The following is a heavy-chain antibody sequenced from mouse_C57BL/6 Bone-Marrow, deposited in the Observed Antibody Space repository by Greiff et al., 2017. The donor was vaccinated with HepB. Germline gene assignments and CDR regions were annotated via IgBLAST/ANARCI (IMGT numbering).Heavy chain of an antibody. CDR2: ISYDGSN. J-gene: IGHJ3*01. D-gene: IGHD2-2*01. V-gene: IGHV3-6*01. CDR3: ASGVTTPFAY. CDR1: GYSITSGYY. Sequence: EVQLQESGPGLVKPSQSLSLTCSVTGYSITSGYYWNWIRQFPGNKLEWMGYISYDGSNNYNPSLKNRISITRDTSKNQFFLKLNSVTTEDTATYYCASGVTTPFAYWGQGTLVTVSA.